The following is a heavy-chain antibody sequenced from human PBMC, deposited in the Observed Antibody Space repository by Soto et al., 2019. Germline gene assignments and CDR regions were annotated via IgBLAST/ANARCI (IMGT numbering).Heavy chain of an antibody. V-gene: IGHV3-30-3*01. CDR1: GFTFSSYA. D-gene: IGHD3-22*01. Sequence: QVQLVESGGGVVQPGRSLRLSCAASGFTFSSYAMHWVRQAPGKGLEWVAVISYDGSNKYYADSVKGRFTISRDNSKNTLYLQMNSLRAEDTAVYYCASEGAITMIVVVIGGMDVWGQVTTVTVSS. J-gene: IGHJ6*02. CDR2: ISYDGSNK. CDR3: ASEGAITMIVVVIGGMDV.